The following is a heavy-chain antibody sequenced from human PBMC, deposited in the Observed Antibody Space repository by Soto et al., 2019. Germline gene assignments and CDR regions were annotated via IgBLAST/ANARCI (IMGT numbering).Heavy chain of an antibody. Sequence: PSETLSLTCAVYGGSFSGYYWSWIRQPPGKGLEWIGEINHSGSTNYNPSLKSRVTISVDTSKNQFSLKLSSVTAADTAVYYCAREGNYDKRGFDYWGQGTLVTVSS. CDR2: INHSGST. J-gene: IGHJ4*02. CDR3: AREGNYDKRGFDY. D-gene: IGHD3-3*01. V-gene: IGHV4-34*01. CDR1: GGSFSGYY.